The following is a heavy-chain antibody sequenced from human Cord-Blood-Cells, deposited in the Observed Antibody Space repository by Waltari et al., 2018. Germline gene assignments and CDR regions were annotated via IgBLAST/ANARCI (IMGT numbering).Heavy chain of an antibody. CDR3: ARILARLGDAFDI. J-gene: IGHJ3*02. CDR1: GFSLSTSGMC. Sequence: QVTLRESGPALVKPTQTLTLTCTFSGFSLSTSGMCVSWIRQPPEKALEWLARIDWDDDKYYSTSLKTRLTISKDTSKNQVVLTMTNMDPVDTATYYCARILARLGDAFDIWGQGTMVTVSS. V-gene: IGHV2-70*15. CDR2: IDWDDDK.